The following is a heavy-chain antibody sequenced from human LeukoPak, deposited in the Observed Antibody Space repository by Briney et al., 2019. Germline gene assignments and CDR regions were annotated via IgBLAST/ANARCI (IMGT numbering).Heavy chain of an antibody. CDR3: AKSPGDTPRYLDRWLDS. Sequence: GGSLRLSCAASGFGFSNHVMSWVRQAPGKGLECVSGISGSGGTTYYAGSVKGRFTISRDNSKNTLYMQMNSLTAEGAALYAWAKSPGDTPRYLDRWLDSWGQGTLVTVSS. J-gene: IGHJ5*01. CDR1: GFGFSNHV. V-gene: IGHV3-23*01. CDR2: ISGSGGTT. D-gene: IGHD5-18*01.